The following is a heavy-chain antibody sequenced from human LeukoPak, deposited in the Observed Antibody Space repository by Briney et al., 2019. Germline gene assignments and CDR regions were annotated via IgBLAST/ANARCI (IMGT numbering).Heavy chain of an antibody. V-gene: IGHV4-34*01. J-gene: IGHJ5*02. CDR2: INHSGST. CDR3: ARGLSSNLYNWFDP. Sequence: SETLSLTCAVYGGSFSGYYWSWVRQPPGKGLEWIGEINHSGSTNYNPSLKSRVTISVDTSKNQFSLKLSSVTAADTAVYYCARGLSSNLYNWFDPWGQGTLVTVSS. D-gene: IGHD6-13*01. CDR1: GGSFSGYY.